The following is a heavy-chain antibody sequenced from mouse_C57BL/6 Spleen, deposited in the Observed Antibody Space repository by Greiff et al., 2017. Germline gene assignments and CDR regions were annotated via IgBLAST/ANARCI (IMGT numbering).Heavy chain of an antibody. CDR2: IYPRSGNT. J-gene: IGHJ2*01. V-gene: IGHV1-81*01. CDR1: GYTFTSYS. D-gene: IGHD2-5*01. CDR3: ARYSNYVYFDY. Sequence: QVQLQQSGAELARPGASVKLSCKASGYTFTSYSISWVKQRTGQGLEWIGEIYPRSGNTYYNEKFKGKATLTADKSSSTAYMELRSLTSEDSAVYFCARYSNYVYFDYWGQGTTLTVSS.